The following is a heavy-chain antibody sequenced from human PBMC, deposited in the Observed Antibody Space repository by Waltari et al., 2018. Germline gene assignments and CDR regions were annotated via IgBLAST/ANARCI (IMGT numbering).Heavy chain of an antibody. CDR2: ISYDGSNK. V-gene: IGHV3-30*03. CDR1: GFTFSSYG. Sequence: QVQLVESGGGVVQPGRSLRLSCAASGFTFSSYGMHWVRQAPGKGLEWVAVISYDGSNKDYADSVKGRFTISRDNSKNTLYLQMNSLRAEDTAVYYCASLVVPGGAYYYYMDVWGKGTTVTVSS. D-gene: IGHD2-2*01. CDR3: ASLVVPGGAYYYYMDV. J-gene: IGHJ6*03.